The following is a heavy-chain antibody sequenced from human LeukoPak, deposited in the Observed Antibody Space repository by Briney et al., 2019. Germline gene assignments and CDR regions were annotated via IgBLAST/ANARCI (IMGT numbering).Heavy chain of an antibody. Sequence: SETLSLTCTVSGGSISSSYRSWIRQPPGKGLEWIGYIYYSGSTNYNPSLKSRVTISVDTSKNQFSLKLTSVTAADTAVYYCAGYLYGDSRFDPWGQGTLVTVSS. J-gene: IGHJ5*02. CDR1: GGSISSSY. D-gene: IGHD4-17*01. V-gene: IGHV4-59*01. CDR2: IYYSGST. CDR3: AGYLYGDSRFDP.